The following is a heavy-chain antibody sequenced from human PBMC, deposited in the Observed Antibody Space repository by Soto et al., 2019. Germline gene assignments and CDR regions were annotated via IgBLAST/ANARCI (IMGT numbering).Heavy chain of an antibody. V-gene: IGHV4-30-4*01. J-gene: IGHJ4*02. CDR2: IYYSGST. D-gene: IGHD3-3*01. Sequence: SETLSLTCTVSGGSISSGDYYWSWIRQPPGKGLEWIGYIYYSGSTYYNPSLKSRVTISVDTSKNQFSLKLSSVTAADTAVYYCARTAYYDFWSGRGGFDYWGQGTLVTVSS. CDR1: GGSISSGDYY. CDR3: ARTAYYDFWSGRGGFDY.